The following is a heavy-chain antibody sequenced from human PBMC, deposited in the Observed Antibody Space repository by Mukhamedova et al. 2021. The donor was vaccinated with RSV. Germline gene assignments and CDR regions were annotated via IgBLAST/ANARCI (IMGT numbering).Heavy chain of an antibody. CDR2: IKSDGSST. D-gene: IGHD5/OR15-5a*01. J-gene: IGHJ4*02. CDR3: VRDGVSSTIDLDY. Sequence: VSRIKSDGSSTSYAESVKGRFTISRDNAKNTLYLQMNSLRVEDTAVYYCVRDGVSSTIDLDYWGQGTLVTVSS. V-gene: IGHV3-74*01.